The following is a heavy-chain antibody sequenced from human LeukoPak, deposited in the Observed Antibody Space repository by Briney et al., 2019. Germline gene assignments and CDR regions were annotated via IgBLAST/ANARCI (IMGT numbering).Heavy chain of an antibody. CDR2: IYYSGST. J-gene: IGHJ5*02. CDR1: GGSISSSSYY. CDR3: ARGENRFDP. V-gene: IGHV4-39*07. Sequence: SETLSLTCTVSGGSISSSSYYWGWIRQPPEKGLEWIGSIYYSGSTYYNPSLKSRVTISVDTSKNQFSLKLSSVTAADTAVYYCARGENRFDPWGQGTLVTVSS.